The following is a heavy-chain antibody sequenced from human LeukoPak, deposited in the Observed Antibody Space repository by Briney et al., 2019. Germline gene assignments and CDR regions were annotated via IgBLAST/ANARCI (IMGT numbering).Heavy chain of an antibody. CDR3: ARPRRGSVPYYYYYTDV. CDR1: GYSFTSYW. CDR2: IYSGDSDT. Sequence: GESLKIFCKGSGYSFTSYWIGWVRPMPGKGLGWMGIIYSGDSDTIYSPSFQGQVTISADKSISTAYLQWSSLKASDTAMYYCARPRRGSVPYYYYYTDVWGKGTTVTVSS. V-gene: IGHV5-51*01. D-gene: IGHD3-10*01. J-gene: IGHJ6*03.